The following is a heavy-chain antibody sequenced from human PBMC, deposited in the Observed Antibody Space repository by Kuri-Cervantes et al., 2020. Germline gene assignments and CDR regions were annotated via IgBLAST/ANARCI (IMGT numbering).Heavy chain of an antibody. D-gene: IGHD3-10*01. V-gene: IGHV3-11*01. CDR2: ISSSGSTI. J-gene: IGHJ4*02. CDR1: GGSISSYY. CDR3: TTDSYGSGSFDY. Sequence: GGSLRLSCTVSGGSISSYYWTWIRQAPGKGLEWVSYISSSGSTIYYADSVKGRFTISRDNAKNSLYLQMNSLRAEVTAVYYCTTDSYGSGSFDYWGQGTLVTVSS.